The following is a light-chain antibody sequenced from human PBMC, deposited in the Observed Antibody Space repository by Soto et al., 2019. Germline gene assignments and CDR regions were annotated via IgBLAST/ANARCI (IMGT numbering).Light chain of an antibody. Sequence: QSVLTQPPSASGTPGQRVTISCSGSSSNIGSNTVSWYQQLPGTAPKLLIYNYDQRPSGVPARFSGSKSGTSASLAISGLQSEDEADYYCAAWDASLSGRVFGGGTQLTVL. CDR1: SSNIGSNT. J-gene: IGLJ3*02. V-gene: IGLV1-44*01. CDR2: NYD. CDR3: AAWDASLSGRV.